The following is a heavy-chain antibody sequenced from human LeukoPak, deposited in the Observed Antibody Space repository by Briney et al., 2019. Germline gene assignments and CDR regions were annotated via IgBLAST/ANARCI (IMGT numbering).Heavy chain of an antibody. Sequence: GGSLRLSCAASGFTSSDYYKSWIRQAPGKGLEWVSYISSSGSTIYYADSVKGRFTISRDNAKNSLYLQMNSLRAEDTAVYYCARVAYDILTGYRYDYWGQGTLVTVSS. CDR3: ARVAYDILTGYRYDY. V-gene: IGHV3-11*04. CDR2: ISSSGSTI. D-gene: IGHD3-9*01. CDR1: GFTSSDYY. J-gene: IGHJ4*02.